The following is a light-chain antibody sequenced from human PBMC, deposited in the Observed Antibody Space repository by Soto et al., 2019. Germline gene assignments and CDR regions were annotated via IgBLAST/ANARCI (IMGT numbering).Light chain of an antibody. Sequence: DIQMTQSPSSLSASVGDRVTITCRASQGISTYLNWYHQKPGKAPKLLIYAASSLRSGVPSRFSGSGSETDFTLTISSLQPEDVATYSCQQSYSAPPTFGQGTKVDI. V-gene: IGKV1-39*01. CDR3: QQSYSAPPT. CDR1: QGISTY. J-gene: IGKJ1*01. CDR2: AAS.